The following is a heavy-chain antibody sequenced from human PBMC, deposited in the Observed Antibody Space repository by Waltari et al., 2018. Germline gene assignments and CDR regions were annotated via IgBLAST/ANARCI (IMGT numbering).Heavy chain of an antibody. V-gene: IGHV1-69*01. CDR3: ARTGPAATSYDGRAFDI. CDR2: IIPIFGTA. J-gene: IGHJ3*02. CDR1: GGPFSSYA. D-gene: IGHD2-2*01. Sequence: QVQLVQSGAEVKKPGSSVKVSCKASGGPFSSYAISWVRQAPGQGLEWMGGIIPIFGTANYAQKFQGRVTITADESTSTAYMELSSLRSEDTAVYYCARTGPAATSYDGRAFDIWGQGTMVTVSS.